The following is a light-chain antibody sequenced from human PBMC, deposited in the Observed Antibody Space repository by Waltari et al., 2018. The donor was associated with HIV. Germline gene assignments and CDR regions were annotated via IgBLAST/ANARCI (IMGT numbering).Light chain of an antibody. CDR1: QSVTSTY. CDR3: QQYGSLQWT. CDR2: GAS. Sequence: EIVLTQSPGTLYLSPGESANLSCRASQSVTSTYFAWYQQKPGQAPRLLIYGASSRATGIPDRFSGTGSGTDFTLTISRLEPEDFALYYCQQYGSLQWTFGQGTKVEIK. V-gene: IGKV3-20*01. J-gene: IGKJ1*01.